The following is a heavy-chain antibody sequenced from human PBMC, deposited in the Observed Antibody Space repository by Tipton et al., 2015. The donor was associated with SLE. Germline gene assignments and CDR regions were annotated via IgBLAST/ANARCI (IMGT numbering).Heavy chain of an antibody. Sequence: TLPLTCTVSGGSISSHYWSWIRQPPGKGLEWIGYIYYSGSTNYNPSLKSRVTISVDTSKNQFSLKLSSVTAADTAVYYCARQGRFTGLDYWGQGTLVTVSS. J-gene: IGHJ4*02. CDR1: GGSISSHY. D-gene: IGHD3-10*01. CDR2: IYYSGST. CDR3: ARQGRFTGLDY. V-gene: IGHV4-59*08.